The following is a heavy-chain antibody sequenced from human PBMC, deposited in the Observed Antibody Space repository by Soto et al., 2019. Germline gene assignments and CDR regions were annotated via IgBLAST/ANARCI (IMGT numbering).Heavy chain of an antibody. V-gene: IGHV4-31*03. J-gene: IGHJ3*02. D-gene: IGHD5-18*01. CDR2: IYYSGST. CDR1: GGSISSGGYY. Sequence: QVQLQESGPGLVKPSQTLSLTCTVSGGSISSGGYYWSWIRQHPGKGLEWIGYIYYSGSTYYNPSFKSRVTISVDTSKNQFSQKLSSVTAADTAVYYCARAPWIQVWYKTEDDAFDIWGQGTMLTVSS. CDR3: ARAPWIQVWYKTEDDAFDI.